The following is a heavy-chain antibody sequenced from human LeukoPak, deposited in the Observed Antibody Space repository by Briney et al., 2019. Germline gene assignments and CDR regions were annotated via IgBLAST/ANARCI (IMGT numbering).Heavy chain of an antibody. D-gene: IGHD4-23*01. Sequence: SETLSLTCTVSGDSIRSNTNYWGWIRQPPGKGLEWIGSIYYSGSTYYNPSLKSRVTISVDTSKNQFSLKMRSVTAADTAVYYCASERWPIDYWGQGTLVTVSS. CDR3: ASERWPIDY. CDR1: GDSIRSNTNY. CDR2: IYYSGST. J-gene: IGHJ4*02. V-gene: IGHV4-39*07.